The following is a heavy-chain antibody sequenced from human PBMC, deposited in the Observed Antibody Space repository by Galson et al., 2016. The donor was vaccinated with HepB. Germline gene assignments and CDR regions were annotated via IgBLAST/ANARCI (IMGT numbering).Heavy chain of an antibody. CDR1: GGSISSGGYY. D-gene: IGHD3-16*01. Sequence: TLSLTCTVSGGSISSGGYYWSWIRQHPGKGLEWNGYINYNGDTYYNPSLKSRLDISRDTSKNQFSLSLKSVTAADTAVYYCARDLGFNGQLDFWGQGALVTVSS. J-gene: IGHJ4*02. V-gene: IGHV4-31*03. CDR3: ARDLGFNGQLDF. CDR2: INYNGDT.